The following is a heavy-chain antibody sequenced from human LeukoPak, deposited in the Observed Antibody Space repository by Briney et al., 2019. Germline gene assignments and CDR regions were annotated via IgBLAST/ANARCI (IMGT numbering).Heavy chain of an antibody. CDR3: ARRELGYGYERFDY. D-gene: IGHD5-18*01. V-gene: IGHV4-39*01. J-gene: IGHJ4*02. CDR1: GGSIRSSYYY. CDR2: IYYSGST. Sequence: SETLSLTCTVSGGSIRSSYYYWGWIRQPPGKGLEWIGSIYYSGSTYYNPSLKSRVTISVDTSKNQFSLKLSSVTAADTAVYYCARRELGYGYERFDYWGQGTLVTVSS.